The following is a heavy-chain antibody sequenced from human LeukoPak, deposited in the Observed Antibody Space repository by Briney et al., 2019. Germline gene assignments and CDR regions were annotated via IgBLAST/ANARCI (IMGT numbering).Heavy chain of an antibody. Sequence: PSETLSLTCAVYGESFSGYYWSWIRQPPGKGLEWIGEINHSGSTYYNPSLKSRVTISVDTSKNQFSLKLSSVTAADTAVYYCARGGDITMIVSNWFDPWGQETLVTVSS. D-gene: IGHD3-22*01. CDR1: GESFSGYY. V-gene: IGHV4-34*09. CDR2: INHSGST. CDR3: ARGGDITMIVSNWFDP. J-gene: IGHJ5*02.